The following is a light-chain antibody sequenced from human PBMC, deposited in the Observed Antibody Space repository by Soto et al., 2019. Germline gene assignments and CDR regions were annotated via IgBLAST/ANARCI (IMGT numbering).Light chain of an antibody. V-gene: IGLV2-14*01. CDR1: SSDVGGYNY. CDR2: DVS. Sequence: QSALTQPASVSGSPGQSITISCTGTSSDVGGYNYVSWYQQHPGKAPKLMIYDVSNRPSGVSNRFSGSKSGNTASLTISGLQAKDEADYYCSSYTSSSTKVFGTGTKLTVL. J-gene: IGLJ1*01. CDR3: SSYTSSSTKV.